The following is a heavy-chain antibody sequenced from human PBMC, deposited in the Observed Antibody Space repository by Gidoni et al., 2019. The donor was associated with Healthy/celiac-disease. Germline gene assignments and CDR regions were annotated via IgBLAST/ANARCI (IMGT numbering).Heavy chain of an antibody. CDR1: GFTFSSYW. CDR3: AKAHNGDFDY. D-gene: IGHD4-17*01. J-gene: IGHJ4*02. CDR2: INSDGSRT. Sequence: EVQLVESGGGLAQPGGSLRLSCAASGFTFSSYWMHCVRQAPGKGLVWVSRINSDGSRTSDADSVKGRFTISRDNAKNKLYLQMNNLGDEDTAVYYCAKAHNGDFDYWGQGTLVTVSS. V-gene: IGHV3-74*01.